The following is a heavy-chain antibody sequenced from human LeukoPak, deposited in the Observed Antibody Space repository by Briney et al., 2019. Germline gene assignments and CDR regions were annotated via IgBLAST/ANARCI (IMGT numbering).Heavy chain of an antibody. J-gene: IGHJ4*02. CDR2: ISSSSSTI. CDR1: GFTFSSYS. D-gene: IGHD6-13*01. CDR3: AGDALQIAAAGTPWVTAIHKHFDY. Sequence: PGGSLRLSCAASGFTFSSYSMNWVRQAPGKGLEWVSYISSSSSTIYYADSVKGRFTISRDNAKNSLYLQMNSLRAEDTAVYYCAGDALQIAAAGTPWVTAIHKHFDYWGQGTLVTVSS. V-gene: IGHV3-48*04.